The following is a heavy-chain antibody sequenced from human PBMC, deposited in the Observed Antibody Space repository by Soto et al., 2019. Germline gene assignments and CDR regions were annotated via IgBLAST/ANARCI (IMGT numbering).Heavy chain of an antibody. CDR1: GFTFSDHY. CDR2: TRNKDNSYTT. J-gene: IGHJ2*01. Sequence: PGGSLRLSCAASGFTFSDHYMDWVRQAPGKGLEWVGRTRNKDNSYTTEYAASVKGRFTISRDDSKNSLYLQMNSLKTEDTAVYYCARAIEADPVGYFDLWGRGTLVTVSS. V-gene: IGHV3-72*01. CDR3: ARAIEADPVGYFDL.